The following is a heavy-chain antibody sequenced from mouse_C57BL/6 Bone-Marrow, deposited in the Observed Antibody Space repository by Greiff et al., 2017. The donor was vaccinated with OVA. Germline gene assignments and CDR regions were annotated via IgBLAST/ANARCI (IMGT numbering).Heavy chain of an antibody. Sequence: VQLKESGPGLVKPSQSLSLTCSVTGYSITSGYYWNWIRQFPGNKLEWMGYISYDGSNNYNPSLKNRISITRDTSKNQFFLKLNSVTTEDTATYYCARGYDGWGGYAMDYWGQGTSVTVSS. D-gene: IGHD2-2*01. J-gene: IGHJ4*01. CDR3: ARGYDGWGGYAMDY. V-gene: IGHV3-6*01. CDR2: ISYDGSN. CDR1: GYSITSGYY.